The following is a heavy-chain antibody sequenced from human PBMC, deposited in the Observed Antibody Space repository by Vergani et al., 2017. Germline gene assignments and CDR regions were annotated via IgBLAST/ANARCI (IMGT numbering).Heavy chain of an antibody. V-gene: IGHV3-30*02. D-gene: IGHD6-19*01. CDR3: ARDTVTGSRYFDY. CDR2: IRYDGSNT. J-gene: IGHJ4*02. Sequence: QVQLVESGGGVVQPGGSLRLSCGASGFIFSNYGMHWVRQAPGKGLEWVTFIRYDGSNTYYADSVKGRFTISRDNSKNMLFLQMNSLRPEDTAVYYCARDTVTGSRYFDYWGQGTLVTVSS. CDR1: GFIFSNYG.